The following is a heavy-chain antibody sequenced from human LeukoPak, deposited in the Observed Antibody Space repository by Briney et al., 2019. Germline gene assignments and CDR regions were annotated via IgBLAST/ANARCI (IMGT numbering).Heavy chain of an antibody. CDR2: IYYSGST. D-gene: IGHD3-10*01. Sequence: SETLSLTCTVSGGSVSSGSYYWSWIRQPPGKGLEWIGYIYYSGSTNYNPSLKSRVTISVDTSKNQFSLKLSSVTAADTAVYYCARDYKDTLLNPGDFDNWGQGTMVTVSS. CDR1: GGSVSSGSYY. CDR3: ARDYKDTLLNPGDFDN. J-gene: IGHJ3*02. V-gene: IGHV4-61*01.